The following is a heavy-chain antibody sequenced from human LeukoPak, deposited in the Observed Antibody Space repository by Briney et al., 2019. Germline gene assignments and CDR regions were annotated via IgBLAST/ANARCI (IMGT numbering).Heavy chain of an antibody. CDR2: IRYDGSNK. D-gene: IGHD6-13*01. CDR1: GFTFSSYG. Sequence: GGSLRLSCAASGFTFSSYGMHWVRQAPGKGLEWVAFIRYDGSNKYYADSVKGRFTISRDNSKNTLYLQMNSLRAEDTAVYYCAKDISSSWPNWFDPWGQGTLVTVSS. J-gene: IGHJ5*02. CDR3: AKDISSSWPNWFDP. V-gene: IGHV3-30*02.